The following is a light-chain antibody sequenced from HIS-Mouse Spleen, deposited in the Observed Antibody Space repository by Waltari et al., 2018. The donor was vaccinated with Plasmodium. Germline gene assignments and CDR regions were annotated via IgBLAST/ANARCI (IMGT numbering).Light chain of an antibody. CDR2: GAS. V-gene: IGKV3-15*01. CDR1: QSVSSN. CDR3: QQYNNWPRGT. Sequence: EIVMTQSTATLSVSPGERATPPCRASQSVSSNLAWYQQKPGQAPRLLIYGASTRATGIPARFSGSGSGTEFTLTISSMQSEDFAVYYCQQYNNWPRGTFGQGTKVEIK. J-gene: IGKJ1*01.